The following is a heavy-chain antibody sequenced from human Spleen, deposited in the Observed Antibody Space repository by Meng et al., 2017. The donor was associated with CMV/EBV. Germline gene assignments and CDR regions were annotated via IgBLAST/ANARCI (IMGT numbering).Heavy chain of an antibody. J-gene: IGHJ4*02. CDR3: ARGGRYSYGSGIHFDY. D-gene: IGHD3-10*01. V-gene: IGHV4-34*01. CDR1: GGSFSGYY. Sequence: SETLSLTCAVYGGSFSGYYWSWIRQPPGKGLEWIGEINHSGSTNYNPSLKSRVTVSVHTSKNQFSLKLNSVTAADTAVYYCARGGRYSYGSGIHFDYWGQGTLVTVSS. CDR2: INHSGST.